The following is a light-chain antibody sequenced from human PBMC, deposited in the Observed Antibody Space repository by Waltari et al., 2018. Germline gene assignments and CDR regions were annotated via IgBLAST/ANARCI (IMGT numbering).Light chain of an antibody. J-gene: IGKJ2*01. V-gene: IGKV2-28*01. CDR3: MQALRSPHT. CDR2: LVS. CDR1: QSLLHSGGKTY. Sequence: DVVMTQTPLSLSVTPGQPAPLSCHSSQSLLHSGGKTYLYWYLQKPGQSPQLLIYLVSNRASGVPDRFSGSGSGTDFTLKISRVEAGDVGVYYCMQALRSPHTFGQGTKLEIK.